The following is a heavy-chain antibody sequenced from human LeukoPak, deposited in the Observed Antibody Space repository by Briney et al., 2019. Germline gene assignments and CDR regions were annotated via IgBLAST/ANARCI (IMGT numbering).Heavy chain of an antibody. CDR1: GYTFTGYY. V-gene: IGHV1-2*02. CDR2: INPNSGAT. J-gene: IGHJ4*02. D-gene: IGHD1-26*01. CDR3: ARDISGSYYY. Sequence: ASVTVSCKTSGYTFTGYYLHWVRQAPGQGLEWMGWINPNSGATNYAQKFQGRVTMTRDTSISTAYMELSSLRSDDTAVYYCARDISGSYYYWGQGTLVTVPS.